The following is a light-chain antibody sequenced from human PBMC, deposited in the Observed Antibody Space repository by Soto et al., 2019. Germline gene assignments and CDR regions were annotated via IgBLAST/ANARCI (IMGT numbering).Light chain of an antibody. Sequence: QSVLTQPPSVSGSPGQSVAISCSGSSSDVGSNNRVSWYQQSPGTAPKLMIYDVTNRPSGVPDRFSGSKSGNTASLTIFGLQAEDEADYYCSSFTTSSTYVFGTGTKVTVL. J-gene: IGLJ1*01. CDR3: SSFTTSSTYV. CDR1: SSDVGSNNR. V-gene: IGLV2-18*02. CDR2: DVT.